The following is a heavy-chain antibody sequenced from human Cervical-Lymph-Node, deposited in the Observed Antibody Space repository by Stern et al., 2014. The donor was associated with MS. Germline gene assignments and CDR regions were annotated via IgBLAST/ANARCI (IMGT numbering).Heavy chain of an antibody. CDR2: ISSSSSTI. V-gene: IGHV3-48*02. CDR1: GFTFSSYS. Sequence: EVQLVESGGGLVQPGGSLRLSCAASGFTFSSYSMNWVRQAPGKGLERVSYISSSSSTIYYADSVKGRFTISRDNAKNSLYLQMNSLRDEDTAVYYCGGGHYYYYGMDVWGQGTTVTVSS. CDR3: GGGHYYYYGMDV. D-gene: IGHD3-16*01. J-gene: IGHJ6*02.